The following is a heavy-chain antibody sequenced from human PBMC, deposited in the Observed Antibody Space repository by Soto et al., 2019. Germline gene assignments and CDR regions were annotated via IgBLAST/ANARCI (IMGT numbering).Heavy chain of an antibody. Sequence: VPLVQSGAELKKPGSSVKVSCEASGGTSTIYTITWVRQAPGQGLAWMGRIVPMLGITNYARNFQDRLTITADQSKGTVYMELSSLRFEDTALYYCATEKYGAGRVGVYDWGQGTQVTVSS. CDR2: IVPMLGIT. D-gene: IGHD1-26*01. V-gene: IGHV1-69*08. CDR1: GGTSTIYT. CDR3: ATEKYGAGRVGVYD. J-gene: IGHJ4*02.